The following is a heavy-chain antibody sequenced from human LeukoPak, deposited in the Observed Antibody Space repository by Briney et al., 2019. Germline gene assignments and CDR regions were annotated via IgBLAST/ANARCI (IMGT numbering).Heavy chain of an antibody. CDR3: ARVGVTMVRGVIRWFDP. D-gene: IGHD3-10*01. CDR2: INPSGGST. CDR1: GYTFTSYY. V-gene: IGHV1-46*01. Sequence: GASVKVSCKASGYTFTSYYMHWVRQAPGQGLEWMGIINPSGGSTSYAQKFQGRVTMTRDMSTSTVYMELSSLRSEDTAVYYCARVGVTMVRGVIRWFDPWGQGTLVTVSS. J-gene: IGHJ5*02.